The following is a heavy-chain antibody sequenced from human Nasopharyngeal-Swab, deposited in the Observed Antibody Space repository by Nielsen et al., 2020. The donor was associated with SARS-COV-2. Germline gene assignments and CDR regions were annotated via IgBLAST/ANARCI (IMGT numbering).Heavy chain of an antibody. D-gene: IGHD3-3*01. CDR3: ARASEWAFDI. CDR1: GFTFSGSA. V-gene: IGHV3-48*03. CDR2: ISSSGSTI. Sequence: GESLKISCAASGFTFSGSAMHWVRQAPGKGLEWVSYISSSGSTIYYADSVKGRFTISRDNAKNSLYLQMNSLRAEDTAVYYCARASEWAFDIWGQGTMVTVSS. J-gene: IGHJ3*02.